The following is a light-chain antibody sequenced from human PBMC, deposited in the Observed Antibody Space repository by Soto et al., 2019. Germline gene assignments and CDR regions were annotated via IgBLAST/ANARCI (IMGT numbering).Light chain of an antibody. Sequence: EIVMTQSPATLSVSPGEGGTLSFRASQSVSSKLAWYQQKPGQAPRLLIYGASTRATGIPARFSGSGSGTEFTLIISSLQSEDSAVYYCQQYNSWLWTFGQGTKVDIK. V-gene: IGKV3-15*01. CDR2: GAS. CDR1: QSVSSK. J-gene: IGKJ1*01. CDR3: QQYNSWLWT.